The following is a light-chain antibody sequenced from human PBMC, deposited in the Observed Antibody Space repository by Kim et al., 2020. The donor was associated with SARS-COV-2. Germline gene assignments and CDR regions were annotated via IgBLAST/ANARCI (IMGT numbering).Light chain of an antibody. CDR1: SSNRGSKY. CDR3: ASWDDSLSTPVV. CDR2: RDN. J-gene: IGLJ3*02. Sequence: NVTMSCSGSSSNRGSKYVYWYQQFPGAAPKLLIFRDNQRPSGVPDRFAGSKSGTSASLAISGLRSEDEADYYCASWDDSLSTPVVFGGGTQLTVL. V-gene: IGLV1-47*01.